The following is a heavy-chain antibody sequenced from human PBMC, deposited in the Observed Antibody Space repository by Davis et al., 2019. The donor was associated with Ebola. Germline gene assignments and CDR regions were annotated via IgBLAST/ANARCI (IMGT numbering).Heavy chain of an antibody. J-gene: IGHJ4*02. CDR1: GYSFTSYW. V-gene: IGHV5-10-1*04. Sequence: GESLKISCKGSGYSFTSYWISWVRQMPGKGLEWMGRIDPSDSYTNYSPSFQGQVTISADKSITTAYLHWNSLKASDTAMYYCARRDCSSTSCYIDYWGQGTLVTVSS. CDR3: ARRDCSSTSCYIDY. D-gene: IGHD2-2*02. CDR2: IDPSDSYT.